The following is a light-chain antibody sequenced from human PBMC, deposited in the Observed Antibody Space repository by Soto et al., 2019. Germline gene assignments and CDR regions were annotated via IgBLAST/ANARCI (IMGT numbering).Light chain of an antibody. CDR3: QQRTDGWT. Sequence: EIVLTQSPATLSLSPGERATLSCRASQSVSSSLGWYQQKPGQPPRLLIYDASKRVTGIPARFSGSGSGTDFTLAISSLEHEDFAVYFCQQRTDGWTFGQGTKVDIK. CDR2: DAS. J-gene: IGKJ1*01. CDR1: QSVSSS. V-gene: IGKV3-11*01.